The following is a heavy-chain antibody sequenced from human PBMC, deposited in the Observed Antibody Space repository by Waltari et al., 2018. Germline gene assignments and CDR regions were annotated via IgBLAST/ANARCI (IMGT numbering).Heavy chain of an antibody. CDR3: ARVFGYYYYYMDV. CDR1: GGSLSGSH. V-gene: IGHV4-34*02. D-gene: IGHD3-3*01. J-gene: IGHJ6*03. CDR2: INDSGRT. Sequence: QVQLQQCGAGLLKPSETLSLTCDVSGGSLSGSHWTWIRQPPGKGLEWIGEINDSGRTTYNPSLESRVTVSIDTANNQFSLRVRSVTAADTAVYYCARVFGYYYYYMDVWGKGTTVTISS.